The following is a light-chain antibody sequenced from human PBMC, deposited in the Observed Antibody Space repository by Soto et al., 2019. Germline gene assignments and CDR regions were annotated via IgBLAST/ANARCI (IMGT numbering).Light chain of an antibody. Sequence: DIQMTQSPSSLSASVGDRVTITCRASQGIRNDLAWFQQKQGKPPKSLIYAASNLQSGVPSRFSGSGSGTDFTLTINRLQPEDFETYFCLQHNNYPPTFGQGTKVDIK. CDR1: QGIRND. J-gene: IGKJ1*01. CDR2: AAS. V-gene: IGKV1-17*01. CDR3: LQHNNYPPT.